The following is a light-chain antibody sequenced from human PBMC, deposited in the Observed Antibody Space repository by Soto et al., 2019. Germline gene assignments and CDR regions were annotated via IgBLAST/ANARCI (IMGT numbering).Light chain of an antibody. V-gene: IGKV2-28*01. CDR1: QSLLHSNGYNY. J-gene: IGKJ1*01. CDR2: WGS. Sequence: DIVMTQSPLSLPVTPGESASISCRSNQSLLHSNGYNYLDWYVQKPGQSPQLLIYWGSNRASGVPDRFSGSGSGTDFTLKISRVEAEDVGVYYCMQALQTPPWTFGKGTKVELK. CDR3: MQALQTPPWT.